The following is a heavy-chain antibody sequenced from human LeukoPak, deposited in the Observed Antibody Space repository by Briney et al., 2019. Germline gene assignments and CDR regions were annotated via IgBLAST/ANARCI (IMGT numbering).Heavy chain of an antibody. J-gene: IGHJ4*02. D-gene: IGHD3/OR15-3a*01. V-gene: IGHV4-39*01. CDR1: GGSISSSSYY. CDR3: ASKSTAWTIDY. Sequence: SETLSLTCTVSGGSISSSSYYWGWIRQTPGKGLEWIGTMYYSGSTNYNPSLKSRVTLSIDPPKNQSSLRLSSVTAADTAVYYCASKSTAWTIDYWGQGTLVTVSS. CDR2: MYYSGST.